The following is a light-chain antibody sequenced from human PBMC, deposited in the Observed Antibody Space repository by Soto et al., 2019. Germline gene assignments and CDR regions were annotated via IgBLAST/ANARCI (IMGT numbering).Light chain of an antibody. J-gene: IGLJ1*01. V-gene: IGLV2-14*01. Sequence: QSALTQPASVAGAPGHSMTISCTGTSSDVGGYDYVSWYQQHPGKAHKIMIYDVTNRPSGISNSFSGSKSGNAASLTISGLQAEDESSYYCSSYTSSTTYVFGTGTKLTVL. CDR3: SSYTSSTTYV. CDR2: DVT. CDR1: SSDVGGYDY.